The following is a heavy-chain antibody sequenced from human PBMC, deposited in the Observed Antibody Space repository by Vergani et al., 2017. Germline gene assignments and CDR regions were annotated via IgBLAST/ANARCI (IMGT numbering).Heavy chain of an antibody. Sequence: QITLKESGPTLVKPTQTLTLTCTFSGFSLSTSGVGVGWIRQPPGKALEWLALIYWNDDKRYSPSLKSRLTITKDTSKNQVVLTMTNMDPLDTATYYCAHPSDYYYYYGMDVWGQGTTVTVSS. CDR1: GFSLSTSGVG. CDR3: AHPSDYYYYYGMDV. CDR2: IYWNDDK. V-gene: IGHV2-5*01. J-gene: IGHJ6*02.